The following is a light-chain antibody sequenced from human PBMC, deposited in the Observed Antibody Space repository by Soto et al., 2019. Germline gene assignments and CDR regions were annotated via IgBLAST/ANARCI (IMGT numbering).Light chain of an antibody. CDR2: GAP. V-gene: IGKV3-15*01. CDR3: QQYNIWPPYT. CDR1: QRVSSN. Sequence: EVEMTQSPATVSVSPGERVTLSCRASQRVSSNVAWYQQKPGQAPRVLIFGAPTRATGTPARFSGSGSGTEFTLTISSLQPEDFAVYYCQQYNIWPPYTFGQGTK. J-gene: IGKJ2*01.